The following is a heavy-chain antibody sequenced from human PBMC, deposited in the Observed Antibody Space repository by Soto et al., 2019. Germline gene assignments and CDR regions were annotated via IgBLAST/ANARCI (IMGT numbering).Heavy chain of an antibody. Sequence: EVQLLESGGGLVQPGGSLRLSCAASGFTFSSYAMRWVRQAPVKGLEWVSAISGSGGSTYYADSVKGRFTISRDNSKITLNLQMNSLRAEDTAVYYCARRGSGSYYDYWGQGTLVTVAS. V-gene: IGHV3-23*01. CDR1: GFTFSSYA. D-gene: IGHD1-26*01. J-gene: IGHJ4*02. CDR3: ARRGSGSYYDY. CDR2: ISGSGGST.